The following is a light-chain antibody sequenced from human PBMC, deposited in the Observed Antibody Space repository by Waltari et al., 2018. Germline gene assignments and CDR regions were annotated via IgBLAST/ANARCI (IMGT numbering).Light chain of an antibody. CDR3: NSRDSSGNHSV. CDR1: SLRSYY. Sequence: SSELTQDPAVSVALGQTVRITCQGDSLRSYYASWYQQKPGQAPVLVIYGKNNRTSGIPDRFSGSSSGNTASLTITGAQAEDEADYYCNSRDSSGNHSVFGTGTKVTVL. J-gene: IGLJ1*01. V-gene: IGLV3-19*01. CDR2: GKN.